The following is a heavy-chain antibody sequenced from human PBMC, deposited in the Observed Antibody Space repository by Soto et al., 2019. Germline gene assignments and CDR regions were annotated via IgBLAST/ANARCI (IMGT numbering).Heavy chain of an antibody. CDR1: GGSFSGYY. Sequence: SETMSLTCAVYGGSFSGYYWSWIRQPPGKGLEWIGEINHSGSTNYNPSLKSRVTISVDTSKNQFSLKLSSVTAADTAVYYCARGDSNVLRYFDWPPSPNWFDPWGQGTLVTVSS. V-gene: IGHV4-34*01. J-gene: IGHJ5*02. CDR2: INHSGST. D-gene: IGHD3-9*01. CDR3: ARGDSNVLRYFDWPPSPNWFDP.